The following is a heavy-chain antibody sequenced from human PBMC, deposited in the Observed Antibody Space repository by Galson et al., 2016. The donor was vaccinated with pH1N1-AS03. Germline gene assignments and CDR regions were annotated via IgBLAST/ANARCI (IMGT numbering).Heavy chain of an antibody. V-gene: IGHV3-7*04. CDR1: GFTFSSYW. CDR2: IKEDGSEK. Sequence: SLRLSCAASGFTFSSYWMSWVRQAPGKGLEWVANIKEDGSEKYYVDSVEGRFTNSRDNGKNSLYLQMNSLRAEDTAVYFCARAGIAASYFHYYYLDVWGKGATVTVSS. CDR3: ARAGIAASYFHYYYLDV. D-gene: IGHD6-25*01. J-gene: IGHJ6*03.